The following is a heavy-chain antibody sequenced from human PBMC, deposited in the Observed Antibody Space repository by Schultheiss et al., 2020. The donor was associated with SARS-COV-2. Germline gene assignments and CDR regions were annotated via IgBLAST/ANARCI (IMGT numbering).Heavy chain of an antibody. Sequence: GGSLRLSCAASGFTVSSNYMSWVRQAPGKGLEWVSSISSSSSYIYYADSVKGRFTISRDNAKNSLYLQMNSLRAEDTAVYYCARDRSGSYDYWGQGTLVTVSS. J-gene: IGHJ4*02. CDR3: ARDRSGSYDY. D-gene: IGHD1-26*01. CDR1: GFTVSSNY. V-gene: IGHV3-21*01. CDR2: ISSSSSYI.